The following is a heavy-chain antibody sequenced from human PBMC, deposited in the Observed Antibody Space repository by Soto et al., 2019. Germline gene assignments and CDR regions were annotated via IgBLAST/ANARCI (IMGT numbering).Heavy chain of an antibody. CDR3: ARDLNYYDTSGPRYFDY. Sequence: EVQLVESGGGLVKPGGSLRLSCAASGFTFSSYSMNWVRQAPGKGLEWVSSISSSSSYIYYADSVKGRFTISRDNAKNSLYLQMNSLRAEDTAVYYCARDLNYYDTSGPRYFDYWGQGTLVTVSS. J-gene: IGHJ4*02. V-gene: IGHV3-21*01. CDR2: ISSSSSYI. CDR1: GFTFSSYS. D-gene: IGHD3-22*01.